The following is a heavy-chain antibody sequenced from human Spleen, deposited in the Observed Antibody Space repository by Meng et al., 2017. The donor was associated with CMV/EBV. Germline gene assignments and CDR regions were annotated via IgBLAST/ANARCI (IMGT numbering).Heavy chain of an antibody. D-gene: IGHD2-21*01. CDR1: GGSISSYY. Sequence: SETLSLTCTVSGGSISSYYWSWIRQPPGKGLEWIGEINHSGSTNYNPSLKSRVTISVDTSKSQFSLKLSSVTAADTAVYYCARELYCGGDCYSSKLDYWGQGTLVTVSS. CDR3: ARELYCGGDCYSSKLDY. CDR2: INHSGST. V-gene: IGHV4-34*01. J-gene: IGHJ4*02.